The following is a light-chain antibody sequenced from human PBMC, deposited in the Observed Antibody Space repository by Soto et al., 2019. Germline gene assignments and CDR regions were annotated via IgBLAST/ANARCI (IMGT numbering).Light chain of an antibody. Sequence: EIVMTQSPATLSVSAGERATLSCRASQSVSSNLAWYQQMPGQAPRLLIYGASTRATGIPARFSGRGSGTEFTLTISSLQSEDFAVYYCQQYNNWPPWTFGQGTKVDIK. J-gene: IGKJ1*01. V-gene: IGKV3-15*01. CDR1: QSVSSN. CDR3: QQYNNWPPWT. CDR2: GAS.